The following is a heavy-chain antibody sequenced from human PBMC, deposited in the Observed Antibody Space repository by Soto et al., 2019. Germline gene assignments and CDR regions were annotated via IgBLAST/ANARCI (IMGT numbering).Heavy chain of an antibody. Sequence: QVQLQESGPGLVKPSETLSLTCAVSGDSICSYYCMWIRQPPGKGLESIGYLYYGRSANYNPSLKSRVTLSVDTSTNQCSLTLSPMTAADTAVYYCALRSMAVVPEYWGQGTLVTVSS. D-gene: IGHD3-22*01. J-gene: IGHJ4*02. CDR2: LYYGRSA. V-gene: IGHV4-59*01. CDR3: ALRSMAVVPEY. CDR1: GDSICSYY.